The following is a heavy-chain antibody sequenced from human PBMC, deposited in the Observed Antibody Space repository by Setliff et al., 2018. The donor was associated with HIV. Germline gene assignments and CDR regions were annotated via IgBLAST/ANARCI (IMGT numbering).Heavy chain of an antibody. CDR3: AKTIAALDY. J-gene: IGHJ4*02. V-gene: IGHV3-23*01. CDR2: ISGSGATT. CDR1: EFTFNIYA. D-gene: IGHD6-13*01. Sequence: GGSLRLSCAASEFTFNIYAMSWVRQAPGKGLEWVSGISGSGATTNYADSVKGRFTISRDNSKNTLYLQMSTLRAEDTAVYFCAKTIAALDYWGQGTLVTVSS.